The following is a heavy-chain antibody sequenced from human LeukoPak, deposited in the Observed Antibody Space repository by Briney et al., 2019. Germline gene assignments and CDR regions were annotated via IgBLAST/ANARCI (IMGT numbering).Heavy chain of an antibody. D-gene: IGHD6-19*01. Sequence: GGSLRLSCAASGFTFSSYAMSWVRQAPGKWLEWVSAISGSGGSTYYADSVKGRFTISRDNSKNTLYLQMNSLRAEDTAVYYCAKVSEQWLVDYYYMDVWGKGTTVTVSS. V-gene: IGHV3-23*01. CDR1: GFTFSSYA. CDR3: AKVSEQWLVDYYYMDV. CDR2: ISGSGGST. J-gene: IGHJ6*03.